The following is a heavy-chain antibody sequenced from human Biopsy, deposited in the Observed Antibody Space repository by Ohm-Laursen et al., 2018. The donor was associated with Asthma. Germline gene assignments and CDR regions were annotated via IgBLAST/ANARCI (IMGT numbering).Heavy chain of an antibody. V-gene: IGHV4-59*01. CDR3: ARGVDRVTGLLDHFDS. CDR1: GGSINNFY. D-gene: IGHD2-21*02. CDR2: VYYSGST. Sequence: SQTLSLTCAASGGSINNFYWSWIRPPPGKGLESIGHVYYSGSTNYNPSLKSRVTISIDASKNQFSLKLTSVTAADTAVYYCARGVDRVTGLLDHFDSWGQGTLATVSS. J-gene: IGHJ4*02.